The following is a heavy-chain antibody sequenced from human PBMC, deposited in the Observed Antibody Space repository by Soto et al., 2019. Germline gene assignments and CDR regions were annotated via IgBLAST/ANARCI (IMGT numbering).Heavy chain of an antibody. Sequence: EVQLVESGGDLVQPGGSLRLSCAASGFIFSDYTMTWVRQAPGRGLEFVSHISSSGDAIFYAESVKGRFTVSRDNAKNSLYLQMNSVRDDDTAVYFCARDYGGSTWFVGVYYFFGMDVWGQGTAVTVSS. CDR2: ISSSGDAI. CDR1: GFIFSDYT. V-gene: IGHV3-48*02. J-gene: IGHJ6*02. CDR3: ARDYGGSTWFVGVYYFFGMDV. D-gene: IGHD6-13*01.